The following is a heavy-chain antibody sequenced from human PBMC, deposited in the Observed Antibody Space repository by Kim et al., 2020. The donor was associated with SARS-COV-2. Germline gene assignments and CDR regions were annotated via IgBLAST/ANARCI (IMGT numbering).Heavy chain of an antibody. D-gene: IGHD1-26*01. Sequence: GGSLRLSCAASGFTFNTYGMHWVRQAPGKGLEWVAVISYDGSHKYYADSVKGRFTISRDNSKNTLYLQMNSLRIEDTAVYYCAKSFSGSNFGYDYWGQGTLVTVSS. V-gene: IGHV3-30*18. CDR1: GFTFNTYG. J-gene: IGHJ4*02. CDR2: ISYDGSHK. CDR3: AKSFSGSNFGYDY.